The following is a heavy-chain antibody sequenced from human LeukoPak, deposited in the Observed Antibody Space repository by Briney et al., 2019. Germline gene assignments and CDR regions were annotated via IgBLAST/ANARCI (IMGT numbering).Heavy chain of an antibody. J-gene: IGHJ3*02. CDR2: IYSGGST. CDR1: GFTFSSYG. V-gene: IGHV3-53*01. Sequence: GGSLRLSCAASGFTFSSYGMHWVRQAQGKGLEWVSVIYSGGSTYYADSVKGRFTISRDNSKNTLYLQMNSLRAEDTAVYYCARGRDDAFDIWGQGTMVTVSS. CDR3: ARGRDDAFDI.